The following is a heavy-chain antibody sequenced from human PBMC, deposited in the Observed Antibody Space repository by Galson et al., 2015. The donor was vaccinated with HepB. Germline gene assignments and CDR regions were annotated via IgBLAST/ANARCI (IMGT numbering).Heavy chain of an antibody. CDR3: ARDSYGSGTWWRAWFDP. J-gene: IGHJ5*02. D-gene: IGHD3-10*01. CDR1: GGTFKNDA. CDR2: IIPIFGTA. Sequence: SVKVSCKASGGTFKNDAISWVRQAPGQGPEWMGGIIPIFGTASYAQKFQGRVTINADESTSTAYMELRSLRAEDTAVYFCARDSYGSGTWWRAWFDPWGQGTLVTVSS. V-gene: IGHV1-69*13.